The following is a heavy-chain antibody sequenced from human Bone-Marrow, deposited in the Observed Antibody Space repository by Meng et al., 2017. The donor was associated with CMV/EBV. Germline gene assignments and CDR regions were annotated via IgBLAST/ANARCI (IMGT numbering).Heavy chain of an antibody. J-gene: IGHJ4*02. Sequence: GGSLRLSCAASGFTFSSYAMSWVRQAPGKGLEWVSAISGSGGSTYYADSVKGRFTISRDNSKNTLYLQMNSLRAEDTAVYYCAKVLHYDFWSGYKWWGKGTLVTVSS. V-gene: IGHV3-23*01. CDR2: ISGSGGST. CDR1: GFTFSSYA. D-gene: IGHD3-3*01. CDR3: AKVLHYDFWSGYKW.